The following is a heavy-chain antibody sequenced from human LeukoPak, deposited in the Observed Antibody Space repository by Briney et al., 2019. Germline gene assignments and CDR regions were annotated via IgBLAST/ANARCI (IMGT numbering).Heavy chain of an antibody. CDR1: GFTFSSYS. CDR2: ISSSSSYI. D-gene: IGHD6-13*01. J-gene: IGHJ4*02. Sequence: GGSLRLSCAASGFTFSSYSMNWVRQAPVKGLEWVSSISSSSSYIYYADSVKGRFTISRDNAKNSLYLQMNSLRAEDTAVYYCAREGYRSSWRPIDYWGQGTLVTVSS. CDR3: AREGYRSSWRPIDY. V-gene: IGHV3-21*01.